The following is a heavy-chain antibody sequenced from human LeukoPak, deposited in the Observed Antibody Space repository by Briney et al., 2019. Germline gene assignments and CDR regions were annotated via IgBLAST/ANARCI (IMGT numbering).Heavy chain of an antibody. J-gene: IGHJ5*02. Sequence: SETLSLTCTVSGGSINNYYWSLIRQPAGEGLEWIGRIYSSGSASYNPSLKSRVTLSGDTSKNQLSLKLRYVTAADTAVYYCTREPSPWGQGTLVTVSS. CDR1: GGSINNYY. V-gene: IGHV4-4*07. CDR3: TREPSP. CDR2: IYSSGSA.